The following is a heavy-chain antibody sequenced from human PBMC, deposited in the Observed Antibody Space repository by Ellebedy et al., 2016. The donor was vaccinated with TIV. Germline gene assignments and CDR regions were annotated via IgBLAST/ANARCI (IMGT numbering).Heavy chain of an antibody. J-gene: IGHJ5*02. V-gene: IGHV3-23*01. CDR3: AKTPQTYYDILTGYSNWFDP. CDR1: GFTFSGYA. CDR2: ISGSGGST. Sequence: GGSLRLXXAASGFTFSGYAMSWVRQAPGKGLEWVSAISGSGGSTYYADSVKGRFTISRDNSKNTLYLQMNSLRAEDTAVYYCAKTPQTYYDILTGYSNWFDPWGQGTLVTVSS. D-gene: IGHD3-9*01.